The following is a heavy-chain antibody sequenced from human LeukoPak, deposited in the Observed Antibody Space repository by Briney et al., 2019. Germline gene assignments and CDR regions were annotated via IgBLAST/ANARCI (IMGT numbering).Heavy chain of an antibody. CDR3: ASCSGGSCFLDAFDI. Sequence: GGSLRLSCAASGFTFSSYSMNWVRQAPGKGLEWVSSISSSSSYIYYADSVKGRFTISRDNAKNSLYLQMNSLRAEDTAVYYCASCSGGSCFLDAFDIWGQGTMVTVSS. J-gene: IGHJ3*02. D-gene: IGHD2-15*01. CDR1: GFTFSSYS. CDR2: ISSSSSYI. V-gene: IGHV3-21*01.